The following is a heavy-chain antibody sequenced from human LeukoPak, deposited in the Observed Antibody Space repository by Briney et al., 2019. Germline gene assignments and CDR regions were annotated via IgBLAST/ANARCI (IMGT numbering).Heavy chain of an antibody. CDR3: ARLGSDYYYAPNWFDH. J-gene: IGHJ5*02. D-gene: IGHD3-10*01. Sequence: GESLKISCKGSGYSFTSYWIGWVRQMPGKGLEWMGIIYPGDSDTRYSPSFQGQVTISADKSISTAYLQWSSLKASDTAMYYCARLGSDYYYAPNWFDHWGQGTLVTVSS. V-gene: IGHV5-51*01. CDR2: IYPGDSDT. CDR1: GYSFTSYW.